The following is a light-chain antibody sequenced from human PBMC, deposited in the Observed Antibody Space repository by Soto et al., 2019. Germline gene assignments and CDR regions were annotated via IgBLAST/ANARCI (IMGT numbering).Light chain of an antibody. CDR2: GAS. CDR1: QSVSSN. J-gene: IGKJ2*01. V-gene: IGKV3-15*01. CDR3: KQYKNWPAYT. Sequence: EIVMTQSPATLSVSPGERATLSCRASQSVSSNLAWYQQKPGQAPRLLIYGASTRATGIPARFSGSGSGTEFPLTISSLQSEDFAVYCCKQYKNWPAYTFGQGNKLEIK.